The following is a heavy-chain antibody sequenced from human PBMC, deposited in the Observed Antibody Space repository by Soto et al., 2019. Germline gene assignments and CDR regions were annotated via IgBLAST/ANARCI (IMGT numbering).Heavy chain of an antibody. CDR3: VTNVVVVSAADS. Sequence: EVHLVESGGGLVKPGGSLRLSCTVPGFTFSRLAMNWVRQAPGKGLEWVASISTGGRYIYYADSVKGRFTVSRDNAKESLYLQMDSLTGEDTAIYYCVTNVVVVSAADSWGQGTLVTVSS. V-gene: IGHV3-21*01. CDR1: GFTFSRLA. CDR2: ISTGGRYI. J-gene: IGHJ5*02. D-gene: IGHD2-15*01.